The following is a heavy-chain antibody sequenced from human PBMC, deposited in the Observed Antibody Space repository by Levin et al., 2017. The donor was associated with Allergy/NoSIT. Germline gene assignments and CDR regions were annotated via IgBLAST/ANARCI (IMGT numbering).Heavy chain of an antibody. CDR3: AREVGATSPPDY. CDR1: GGSISSYY. Sequence: SQTLSLTCTVSGGSISSYYWSWIRQPPGKGLEWIGYIYYSGSTNYNPSLKSRVTISVDTSKNQFSLKLSSVTAADTAVYYCAREVGATSPPDYWGQGTLVTVSS. J-gene: IGHJ4*02. CDR2: IYYSGST. V-gene: IGHV4-59*12. D-gene: IGHD1-26*01.